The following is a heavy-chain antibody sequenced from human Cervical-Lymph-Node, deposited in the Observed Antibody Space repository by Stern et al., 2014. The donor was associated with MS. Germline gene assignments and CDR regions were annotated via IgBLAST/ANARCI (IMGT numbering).Heavy chain of an antibody. J-gene: IGHJ5*02. CDR3: ARLYTNSSFNWFDP. Sequence: DQLVQSGAEVKKPGESLKISCKASGYRFTSYWIAWVRQMPGKGLEWMGIIYPGDSDTRYSPSFLGQVTILADKSISTAYLHWRSLKASDTAMYYCARLYTNSSFNWFDPWGQGTLVTVSS. D-gene: IGHD6-6*01. V-gene: IGHV5-51*01. CDR1: GYRFTSYW. CDR2: IYPGDSDT.